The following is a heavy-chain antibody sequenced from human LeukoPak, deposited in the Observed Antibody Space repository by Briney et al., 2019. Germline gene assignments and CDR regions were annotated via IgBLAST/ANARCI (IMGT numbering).Heavy chain of an antibody. Sequence: PSETLSLTCTVSGGSINSDHRSWIRQPPGKGLEWIGCISYTGSTHYNPSLKSRVTILVDTSKNHFSLKLSSVTAADTAVYYCASVRGLGVITPYLDYWGQGTLVTVSS. CDR3: ASVRGLGVITPYLDY. CDR1: GGSINSDH. CDR2: ISYTGST. J-gene: IGHJ4*02. D-gene: IGHD3-10*02. V-gene: IGHV4-59*08.